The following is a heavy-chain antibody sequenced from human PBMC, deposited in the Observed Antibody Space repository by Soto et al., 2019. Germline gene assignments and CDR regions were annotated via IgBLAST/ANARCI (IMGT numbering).Heavy chain of an antibody. J-gene: IGHJ3*02. CDR3: ARDSRSPGAFDI. Sequence: QLRLQESGSGLVKPSQTLSLTCAVSGGSISSGGYSWSWIRQPPGKGLEWIGYIYHSGSTYYNPSLKSRVTISVDRSKNQFSLKLSSVTDADTAVYYCARDSRSPGAFDIWGQGTMVTVSS. D-gene: IGHD2-15*01. CDR2: IYHSGST. V-gene: IGHV4-30-2*01. CDR1: GGSISSGGYS.